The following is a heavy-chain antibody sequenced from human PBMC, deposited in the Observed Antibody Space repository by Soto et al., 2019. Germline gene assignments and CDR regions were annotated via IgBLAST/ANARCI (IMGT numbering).Heavy chain of an antibody. V-gene: IGHV4-59*01. J-gene: IGHJ3*02. D-gene: IGHD3-22*01. Sequence: AGTLSLTCAVSGGSISSYYWSWIRQPPGKGLEWVGYIYCSGSTNYNASLKSRVTISVDTSKNQFSLKLSSVTAAEETVYYCARTGYYDSSGYEAFETWGQGTMATVS. CDR1: GGSISSYY. CDR2: IYCSGST. CDR3: ARTGYYDSSGYEAFET.